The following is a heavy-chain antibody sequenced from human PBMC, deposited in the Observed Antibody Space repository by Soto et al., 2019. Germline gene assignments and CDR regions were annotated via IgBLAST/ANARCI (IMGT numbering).Heavy chain of an antibody. Sequence: QITLKESGPTLVKPTQTLTLTYTFSGFSLSNSGMGVGWIRQPPGKALEWLALIYWDDDKRYSPSLKNRLTITKDTSRNQVVLTLTNIDPVDTATYYCAHRTGVIKEFQLWGQGTLVTVSS. J-gene: IGHJ1*01. CDR3: AHRTGVIKEFQL. CDR2: IYWDDDK. CDR1: GFSLSNSGMG. V-gene: IGHV2-5*02. D-gene: IGHD7-27*01.